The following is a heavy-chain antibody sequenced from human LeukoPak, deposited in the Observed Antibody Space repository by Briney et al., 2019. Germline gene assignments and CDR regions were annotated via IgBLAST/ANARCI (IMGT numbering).Heavy chain of an antibody. CDR3: ARGPVAVAGMALPLNY. J-gene: IGHJ4*02. V-gene: IGHV1-69*13. D-gene: IGHD6-19*01. CDR1: GGTFISYA. Sequence: ASVKVSCKASGGTFISYAISWVRQAPGQGVEWMGGIIPIFGTANYAQKFQGRVTITADESTSTAYMGLSSLRSEDTAVYYCARGPVAVAGMALPLNYWGQGTLVTVSS. CDR2: IIPIFGTA.